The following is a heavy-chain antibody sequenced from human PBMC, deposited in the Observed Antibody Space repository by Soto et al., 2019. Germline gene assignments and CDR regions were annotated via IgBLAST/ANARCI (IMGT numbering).Heavy chain of an antibody. CDR1: GYTFTGYY. CDR2: INPSGGST. Sequence: GASVKVSCKXSGYTFTGYYMHWVRQAPGQGLEWMGIINPSGGSTSYAQKFQGRVTMTRDTSTSTVYMELSSLRSEDTAVYYCAKAAAGTHYYYYGMDVWGQGTTVTVSS. CDR3: AKAAAGTHYYYYGMDV. V-gene: IGHV1-46*01. J-gene: IGHJ6*02. D-gene: IGHD6-13*01.